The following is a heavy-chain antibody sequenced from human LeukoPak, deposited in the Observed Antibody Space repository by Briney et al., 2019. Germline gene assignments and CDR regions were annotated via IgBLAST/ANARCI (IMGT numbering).Heavy chain of an antibody. Sequence: GRSLRLSCAASGFTFSSYAMHWVRQAPGKGPEWVAVISYDGSNKYYADSVKGRFTISRDNSKNTLYLQMNSLRAEDTAVYYCARSFRPYCSSTSCYEGYYYYGMDVWGQGTTVTVSS. V-gene: IGHV3-30-3*01. CDR3: ARSFRPYCSSTSCYEGYYYYGMDV. J-gene: IGHJ6*02. CDR2: ISYDGSNK. D-gene: IGHD2-2*01. CDR1: GFTFSSYA.